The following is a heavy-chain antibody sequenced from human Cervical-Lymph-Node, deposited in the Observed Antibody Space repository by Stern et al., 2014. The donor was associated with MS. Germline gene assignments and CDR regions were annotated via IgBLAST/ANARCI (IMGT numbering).Heavy chain of an antibody. J-gene: IGHJ4*02. CDR3: ARIYCSGDECYHSFDT. CDR2: IEPCSGAT. Sequence: QVQLVQSGAEVKKPGASVKVSCKASGYRFSTFYLHWLRQAPGKGIQWIGRIEPCSGATNSSQTFQGRLTMTRDRSITTAYLELSGLRSDDTAVYYCARIYCSGDECYHSFDTWGQGTLVTVSS. CDR1: GYRFSTFY. V-gene: IGHV1-2*06. D-gene: IGHD3-16*02.